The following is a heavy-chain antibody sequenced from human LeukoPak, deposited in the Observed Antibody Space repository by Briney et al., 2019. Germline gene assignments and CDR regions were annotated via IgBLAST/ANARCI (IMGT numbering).Heavy chain of an antibody. Sequence: GGSLRLSCAASGFTFSSYAMHWVRQAPGKGLEWVAVISYDGSNKYYADSVKGRFTISRDNAKNSLYLQMNSLRAEDTAVYYCARQHTLLWFGEPQFNFDYWGQGTLVTVSS. CDR3: ARQHTLLWFGEPQFNFDY. CDR1: GFTFSSYA. J-gene: IGHJ4*02. CDR2: ISYDGSNK. V-gene: IGHV3-30-3*01. D-gene: IGHD3-10*01.